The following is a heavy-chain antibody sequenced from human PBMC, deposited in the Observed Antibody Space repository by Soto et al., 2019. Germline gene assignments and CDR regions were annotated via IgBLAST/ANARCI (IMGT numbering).Heavy chain of an antibody. CDR1: GFTFSSYG. CDR3: AKDTERFGELSSLIAY. J-gene: IGHJ4*02. Sequence: PGGSLRLSCAASGFTFSSYGMHWVRQAPGKGLEWVSGISWNSGSIGYADSVKGRFTISRDNAKNSLYLQMNSLRAEDTALYYCAKDTERFGELSSLIAYWGQGTLVTVSS. V-gene: IGHV3-9*01. CDR2: ISWNSGSI. D-gene: IGHD3-10*01.